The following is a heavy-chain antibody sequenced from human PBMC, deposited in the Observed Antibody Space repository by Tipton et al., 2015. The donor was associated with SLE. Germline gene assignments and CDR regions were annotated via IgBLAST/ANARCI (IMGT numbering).Heavy chain of an antibody. D-gene: IGHD3-22*01. CDR1: GGSISSGGYY. V-gene: IGHV4-39*01. CDR3: ARTRDDSSGYYYDDAFDI. CDR2: IYYSGST. Sequence: LRLSCTVSGGSISSGGYYWGWIRQPPGKGLEWIGSIYYSGSTYYNPSLKSRVTISVDTSKNQFSLKLSSVTAADTAVYYCARTRDDSSGYYYDDAFDIWGQGTMVTVSS. J-gene: IGHJ3*02.